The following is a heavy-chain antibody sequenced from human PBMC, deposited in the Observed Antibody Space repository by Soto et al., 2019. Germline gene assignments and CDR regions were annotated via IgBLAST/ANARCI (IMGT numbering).Heavy chain of an antibody. V-gene: IGHV3-33*01. CDR3: ARDGDTAAALDY. CDR1: GFTFSSYG. D-gene: IGHD5-18*01. CDR2: IWYDGSNK. J-gene: IGHJ4*02. Sequence: GGSLRLSCAASGFTFSSYGMHWVRQAPGKGLEWVAVIWYDGSNKYYADSVKGRFTISRDNSKNTLYLQMNSLRAEDTAVYYCARDGDTAAALDYWGQGTLVTVSS.